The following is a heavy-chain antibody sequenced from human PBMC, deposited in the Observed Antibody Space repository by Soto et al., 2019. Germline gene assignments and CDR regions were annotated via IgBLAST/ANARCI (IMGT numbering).Heavy chain of an antibody. CDR2: IYWNDDK. CDR3: AHSLLPSYYDSSGYQYYFDY. J-gene: IGHJ4*02. Sequence: GPTLVNPTQTLTLTCTFSGFSLSTSGVGVGWIRQPPGKALEWLALIYWNDDKRYSPSLKSRLTITKDTSKNQVVLTMTNMDPVDTATYYCAHSLLPSYYDSSGYQYYFDYWGQGTLVTVSS. V-gene: IGHV2-5*01. CDR1: GFSLSTSGVG. D-gene: IGHD3-22*01.